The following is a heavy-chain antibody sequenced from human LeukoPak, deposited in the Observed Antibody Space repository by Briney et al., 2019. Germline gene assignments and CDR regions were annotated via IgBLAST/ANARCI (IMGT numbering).Heavy chain of an antibody. CDR2: IKPGGSET. D-gene: IGHD3-22*01. CDR1: GFDLSKNW. J-gene: IGHJ3*02. V-gene: IGHV3-7*01. CDR3: ATFSSGFYPKEPFDI. Sequence: GGSLRLSCAASGFDLSKNWMSWVRQAPGKGLEWVAKIKPGGSETSYVDSVEGRFIISRDNAKNSLFLQMNSLSAEDTALYYCATFSSGFYPKEPFDIWGRGTMVSVSS.